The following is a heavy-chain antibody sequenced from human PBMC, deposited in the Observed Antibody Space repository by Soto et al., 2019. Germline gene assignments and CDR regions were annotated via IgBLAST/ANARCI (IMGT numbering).Heavy chain of an antibody. D-gene: IGHD5-12*01. CDR1: GGSIGSNY. Sequence: PSETLSLTCIVSGGSIGSNYWSWIRQTPGKGLEWIGYIYYTGTTDYNPSLKSRATISVDTSKKQFSLKLTSVTAADTAVYYCARDSLKGGSCCGFDCWGQGTLVTVSS. J-gene: IGHJ4*02. V-gene: IGHV4-59*12. CDR2: IYYTGTT. CDR3: ARDSLKGGSCCGFDC.